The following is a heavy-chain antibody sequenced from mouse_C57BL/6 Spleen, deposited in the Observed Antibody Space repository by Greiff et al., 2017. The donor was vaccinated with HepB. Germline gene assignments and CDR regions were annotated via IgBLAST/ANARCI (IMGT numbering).Heavy chain of an antibody. J-gene: IGHJ2*01. CDR1: GFTFSSYA. D-gene: IGHD4-1*01. CDR3: ARNWDRVYFDY. V-gene: IGHV5-4*03. CDR2: ISDGGSYT. Sequence: EVKLVESGGGLVKPGGSLKLSCAASGFTFSSYAMSWVRQTPEKRLEWVATISDGGSYTYYPDNVKGRFTISRDNAKNNLYLQMSHLKSEDTAMYYCARNWDRVYFDYWGQGTTLTVSS.